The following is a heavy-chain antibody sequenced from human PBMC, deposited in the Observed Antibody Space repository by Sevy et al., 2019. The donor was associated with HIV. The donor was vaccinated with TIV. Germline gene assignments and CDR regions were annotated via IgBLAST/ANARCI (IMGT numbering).Heavy chain of an antibody. CDR3: ARVGLELRGFDY. Sequence: ASVKVSCKASGYTFTGYYMHWVRQAPGQGLEWMGWINPSSGGTNYAQKFQGRVTMTRDTSISTAYMELSRLRSDDTAVYYCARVGLELRGFDYWGQGTLVTVSS. CDR2: INPSSGGT. D-gene: IGHD1-7*01. CDR1: GYTFTGYY. V-gene: IGHV1-2*02. J-gene: IGHJ4*02.